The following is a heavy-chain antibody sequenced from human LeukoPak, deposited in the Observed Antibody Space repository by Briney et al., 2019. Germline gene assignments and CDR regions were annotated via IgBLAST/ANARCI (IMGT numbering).Heavy chain of an antibody. CDR3: ARGGSYFFSVDY. CDR2: IYTSGTT. D-gene: IGHD1-26*01. V-gene: IGHV3-53*01. CDR1: GFTVSSDY. J-gene: IGHJ4*02. Sequence: GGSLRLSCAASGFTVSSDYMSWVRQAPGKGLEWVSIIYTSGTTYCADSVKGRFTISRDNSKNTLYLQMNSLRAEDTAVYYCARGGSYFFSVDYWGQGTLVTVSS.